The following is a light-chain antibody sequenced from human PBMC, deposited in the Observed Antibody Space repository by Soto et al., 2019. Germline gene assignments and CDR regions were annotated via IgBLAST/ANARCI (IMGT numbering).Light chain of an antibody. CDR3: TTYNDRAPDT. CDR2: GAT. V-gene: IGKV3-15*01. CDR1: QSVSSN. J-gene: IGKJ1*01. Sequence: IVMTQSPASLSVSPGERATLSCRASQSVSSNLAWYQQKPGQAPRLIVYGATTRATGIPARFSGSGSGTEFTLTISSLQSEDFAVYYCTTYNDRAPDTFGQVIKVDIX.